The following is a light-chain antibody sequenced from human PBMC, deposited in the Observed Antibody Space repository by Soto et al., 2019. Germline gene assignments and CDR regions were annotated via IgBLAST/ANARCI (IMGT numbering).Light chain of an antibody. CDR2: DVS. CDR3: SSYTTSNTYV. Sequence: QSVLTQPPSVSGSPGQSVAISCTGTGSDVGSNNRVSWYQQPPGSAPKLIIYDVSNRPSAIPDRFSGSKSANTASLTISGLQTEDEADYYCSSYTTSNTYVFGTGTKVPVL. V-gene: IGLV2-18*02. J-gene: IGLJ1*01. CDR1: GSDVGSNNR.